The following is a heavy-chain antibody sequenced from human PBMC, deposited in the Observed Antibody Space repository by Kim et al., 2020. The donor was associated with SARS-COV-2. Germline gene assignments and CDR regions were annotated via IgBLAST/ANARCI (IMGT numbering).Heavy chain of an antibody. J-gene: IGHJ4*02. CDR3: ARERDYYYDSSGFDY. CDR2: ISSSSSTI. V-gene: IGHV3-48*04. D-gene: IGHD3-22*01. Sequence: GGSLRLSCAASGFTFSSYSMNWVRQAPGKGLEWVSYISSSSSTIYYADSVKGRFTISRDNAKNSLYLQMNSLRAEDTAVYYWARERDYYYDSSGFDYWGQGTLVTVSS. CDR1: GFTFSSYS.